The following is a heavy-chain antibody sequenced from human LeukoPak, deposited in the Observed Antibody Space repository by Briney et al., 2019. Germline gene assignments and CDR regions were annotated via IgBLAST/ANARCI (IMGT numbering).Heavy chain of an antibody. D-gene: IGHD6-19*01. CDR1: GGSLSGYY. J-gene: IGHJ5*02. CDR2: INHSGST. Sequence: PETLALTCAVYGGSLSGYYWSWIRQPPGKGLGWVGEINHSGSTNYNPPRKSRVTISVDTSKNQFSMKLSSVTAADTAVYYCARGESIGVAGTGHWFDPWGQGTLVTVSS. V-gene: IGHV4-34*01. CDR3: ARGESIGVAGTGHWFDP.